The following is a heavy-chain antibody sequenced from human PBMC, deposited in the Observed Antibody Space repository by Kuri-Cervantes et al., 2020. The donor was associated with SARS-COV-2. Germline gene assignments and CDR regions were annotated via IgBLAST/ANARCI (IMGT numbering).Heavy chain of an antibody. CDR2: ISGYNGDT. D-gene: IGHD6-13*01. V-gene: IGHV1-18*01. Sequence: ASGKVSCKASGYTFTSYGISWVRQAPGQGLEWMGWISGYNGDTEYAQILQGRVTMTTDTSTSTAYMELRSLTSDDTAVYYCARDERGYSSNWFDPWGQGTLVTVSS. J-gene: IGHJ5*02. CDR3: ARDERGYSSNWFDP. CDR1: GYTFTSYG.